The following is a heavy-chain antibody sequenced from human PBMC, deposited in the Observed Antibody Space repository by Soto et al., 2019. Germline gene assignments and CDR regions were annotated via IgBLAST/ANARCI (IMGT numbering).Heavy chain of an antibody. Sequence: QVQLQESGPGLVKPSETLSLTCTVSGGSISTYYWSWIRQPAGKGLAWLGRVYATGSTNYNPSLKSRVTMSAETCKNQFSLKLNSVTAADTSVYDCARDDYYDSNNGCEHWGQGTPVTVSS. D-gene: IGHD3-22*01. CDR2: VYATGST. CDR3: ARDDYYDSNNGCEH. V-gene: IGHV4-4*07. CDR1: GGSISTYY. J-gene: IGHJ5*02.